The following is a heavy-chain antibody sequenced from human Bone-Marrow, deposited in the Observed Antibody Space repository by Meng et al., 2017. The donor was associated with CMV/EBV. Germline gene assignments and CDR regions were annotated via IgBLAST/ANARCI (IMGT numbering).Heavy chain of an antibody. D-gene: IGHD1-1*01. CDR2: INSDGSST. CDR1: GFTFSSYW. V-gene: IGHV3-74*01. CDR3: ARGRSNWNDYPFVY. J-gene: IGHJ4*02. Sequence: GGSLRLSCAASGFTFSSYWMHWVRQAPGKGLVWVSRINSDGSSTSYADSVKGRFTISRDNAKNSLYLQMNSLRAEDTAVYYCARGRSNWNDYPFVYWGQGTLVTVSS.